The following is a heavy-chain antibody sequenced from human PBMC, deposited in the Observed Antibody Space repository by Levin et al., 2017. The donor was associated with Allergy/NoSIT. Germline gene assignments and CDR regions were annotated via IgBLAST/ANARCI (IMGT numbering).Heavy chain of an antibody. CDR1: GFTFSTYA. V-gene: IGHV3-30*18. CDR3: AKDRKAIFSAYNMDV. Sequence: GESLKISCAGSGFTFSTYAMHWVRQAPGKGLEWVSLISYDDSHKYYADSVKGRFTISRDNSKNTLYLQMERLRADDTAVYYCAKDRKAIFSAYNMDVWGNGTTVIVS. D-gene: IGHD3-9*01. J-gene: IGHJ6*03. CDR2: ISYDDSHK.